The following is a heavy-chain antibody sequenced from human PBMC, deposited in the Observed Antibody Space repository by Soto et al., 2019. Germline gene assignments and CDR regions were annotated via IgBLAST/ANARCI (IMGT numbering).Heavy chain of an antibody. CDR2: INPNSGGT. Sequence: QVQLVQSGAEVKKPGASVKVSCKASGYTFTGYYMHWVRQAPGQGLEWMGWINPNSGGTNYAQKFQGWVTMTRDTSISTAYRELSRLRSDDTAVYYCARGVRYGDYGGWFDPWGQGTLVTVSS. CDR1: GYTFTGYY. V-gene: IGHV1-2*04. CDR3: ARGVRYGDYGGWFDP. D-gene: IGHD4-17*01. J-gene: IGHJ5*02.